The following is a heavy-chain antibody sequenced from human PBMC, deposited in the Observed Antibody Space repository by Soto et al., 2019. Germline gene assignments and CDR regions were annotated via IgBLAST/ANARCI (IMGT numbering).Heavy chain of an antibody. CDR1: GGTFSSYA. CDR3: AREIFGARGGMDV. CDR2: IIPIFDTA. D-gene: IGHD3-3*01. J-gene: IGHJ6*02. V-gene: IGHV1-69*13. Sequence: SVKVSCKASGGTFSSYAISWVRQAPGQGLEWMGGIIPIFDTANYAQKFQGRVTITADESTSTAYMELSSLRSEDTAVYYCAREIFGARGGMDVWGQGTTVTVSS.